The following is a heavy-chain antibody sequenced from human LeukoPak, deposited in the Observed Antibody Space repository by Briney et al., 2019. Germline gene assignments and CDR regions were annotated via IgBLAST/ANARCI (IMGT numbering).Heavy chain of an antibody. J-gene: IGHJ4*02. CDR2: VSGSGSTV. V-gene: IGHV3-48*01. Sequence: GGSLRLSCAASGFTFSDHIMNWVRQLPGKRLEWAAYVSGSGSTVYYADSVKGRFTISRDNGKSSLYLQMNSLRVEDTALYYCVRQFASWGQGTLVTVSS. CDR1: GFTFSDHI. CDR3: VRQFAS.